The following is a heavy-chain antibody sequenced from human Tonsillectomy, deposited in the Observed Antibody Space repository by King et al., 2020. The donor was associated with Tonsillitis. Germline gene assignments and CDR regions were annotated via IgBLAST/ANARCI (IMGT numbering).Heavy chain of an antibody. CDR2: IHYSGST. J-gene: IGHJ4*02. Sequence: QLQESGPGLVKPSQTLSLTCTVSGDSISSGNFYWSWIRQHPGKGLEWIGYIHYSGSTYYNSSLKSRLTISIDTSKNQFSLKLSSVTAADTAVYYCARGLEYFDDWGQGTLVTVSS. V-gene: IGHV4-31*03. CDR3: ARGLEYFDD. CDR1: GDSISSGNFY.